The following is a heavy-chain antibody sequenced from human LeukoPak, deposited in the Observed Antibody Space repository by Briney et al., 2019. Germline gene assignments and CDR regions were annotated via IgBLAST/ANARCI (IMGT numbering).Heavy chain of an antibody. CDR1: GASISGGTYY. Sequence: SATLSLTCSVSGASISGGTYYWGWIRQPPGKGLAWIGSIYYTGSTYDNPSLKSRVTISVDTSKNQFSLKLSSVTAADTAVYYCARRGGSGRAFDYWGQGTLVTVSS. CDR2: IYYTGST. V-gene: IGHV4-39*01. D-gene: IGHD1-26*01. CDR3: ARRGGSGRAFDY. J-gene: IGHJ4*02.